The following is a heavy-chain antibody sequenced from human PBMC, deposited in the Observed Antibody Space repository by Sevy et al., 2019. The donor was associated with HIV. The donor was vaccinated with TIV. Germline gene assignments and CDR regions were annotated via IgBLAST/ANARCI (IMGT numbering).Heavy chain of an antibody. D-gene: IGHD6-19*01. J-gene: IGHJ6*02. CDR1: GFIFSSFG. CDR2: IHYKGSDK. V-gene: IGHV3-30*02. Sequence: GGSLRLSCAASGFIFSSFGMHWVRQAPGKGLEWMAFIHYKGSDKYYADAVKGRYTISRDNSKNTVYLQMSSLRAEDTAVYYCAKDYSTGWYGYYYGMDVRGQGTTVTVSS. CDR3: AKDYSTGWYGYYYGMDV.